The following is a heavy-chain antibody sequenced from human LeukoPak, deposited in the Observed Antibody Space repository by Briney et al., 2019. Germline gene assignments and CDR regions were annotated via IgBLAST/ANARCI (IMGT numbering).Heavy chain of an antibody. Sequence: GGSLRLSCAASGFTFSSYAMSWVRQAPGKGLEWVSAISGSGGSTYYADSVKGRFTISRDNSKNTLYLQMNSLRAEDTAVYYCAKKSWDSSGSYYFDYWGQGTLVTVSS. CDR2: ISGSGGST. CDR3: AKKSWDSSGSYYFDY. D-gene: IGHD3-22*01. J-gene: IGHJ4*02. V-gene: IGHV3-23*01. CDR1: GFTFSSYA.